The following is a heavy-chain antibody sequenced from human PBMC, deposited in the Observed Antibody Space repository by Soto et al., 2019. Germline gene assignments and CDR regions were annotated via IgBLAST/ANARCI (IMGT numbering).Heavy chain of an antibody. CDR3: AKDLGGGIVVACDAFDI. CDR1: GFTFSSYG. J-gene: IGHJ3*02. Sequence: PGGSLRLSCAASGFTFSSYGMHWVRQAPGKGLEWVAVISYDGSNKYYADSVKGRFTISRDNSKNTLYLQMNSLRAEDTAVYYCAKDLGGGIVVACDAFDIWGQGTMVTVSS. D-gene: IGHD3-22*01. CDR2: ISYDGSNK. V-gene: IGHV3-30*18.